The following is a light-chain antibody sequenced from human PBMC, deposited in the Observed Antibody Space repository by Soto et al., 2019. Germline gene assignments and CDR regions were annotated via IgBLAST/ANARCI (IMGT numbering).Light chain of an antibody. J-gene: IGKJ5*01. CDR1: QNIRSS. V-gene: IGKV3D-15*01. Sequence: EVVMTQSPASLSASPGERVTLSCRASQNIRSSLAWYQQRPGQAPRLLIYGASSRATGIPDRFSGSGSGTEFTLTISSLQSEDFAVYYCQQYNNWPPVTFGQGTRLEIK. CDR2: GAS. CDR3: QQYNNWPPVT.